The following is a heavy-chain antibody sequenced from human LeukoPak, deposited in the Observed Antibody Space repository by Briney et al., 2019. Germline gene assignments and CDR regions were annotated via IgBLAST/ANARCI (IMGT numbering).Heavy chain of an antibody. Sequence: GGSLRLSCAASGFTFSSYAMSWVRQAPGKGLEWVSAISGSGGSTYYADSVKGQFTISRDNSKNTLYLQMNSLRAEDTAVYYCAKGGIAVAGSEIWGMRYYFDYWGQGTLVTVSS. V-gene: IGHV3-23*01. CDR2: ISGSGGST. J-gene: IGHJ4*02. CDR1: GFTFSSYA. D-gene: IGHD6-19*01. CDR3: AKGGIAVAGSEIWGMRYYFDY.